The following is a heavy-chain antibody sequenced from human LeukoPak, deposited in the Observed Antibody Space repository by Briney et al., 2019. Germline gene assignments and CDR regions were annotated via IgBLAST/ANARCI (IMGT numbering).Heavy chain of an antibody. V-gene: IGHV4-39*07. D-gene: IGHD3-10*01. CDR1: GGSISSSICY. Sequence: PSETLSLTCIVSGGSISSSICYWAWVRQPPGKGLEWIGTVFYNGATQYSPSLRSRVTISIDTSTNQFSLKLSSVTAADTAVYYCASLYYYGSGSQNPFDYWGQGTLVTVSS. J-gene: IGHJ4*02. CDR2: VFYNGAT. CDR3: ASLYYYGSGSQNPFDY.